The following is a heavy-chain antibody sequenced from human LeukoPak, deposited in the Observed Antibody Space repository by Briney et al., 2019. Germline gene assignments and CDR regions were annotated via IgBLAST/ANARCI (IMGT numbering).Heavy chain of an antibody. CDR1: GGSISSSSYY. D-gene: IGHD2-21*02. V-gene: IGHV4-39*07. J-gene: IGHJ4*02. Sequence: PSETLSLTCTVSGGSISSSSYYWGWIRQPPGKGLEWIGSIYYSGSTYYNPSLKSRVTISVDTSKNQFSLKLSSVTAADTAVYYCARERGCGGDCYSDFDYWGQGTLVTVSS. CDR2: IYYSGST. CDR3: ARERGCGGDCYSDFDY.